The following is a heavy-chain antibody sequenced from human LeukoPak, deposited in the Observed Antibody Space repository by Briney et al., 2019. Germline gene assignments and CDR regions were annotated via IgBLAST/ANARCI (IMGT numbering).Heavy chain of an antibody. CDR1: GFTFSSYS. Sequence: KPGGSLRLSCAASGFTFSSYSMNWVRQAPGKGLEWVSSISSSSSYIYYADSVKGRFTISRDNAKNSLYLQMNSLRAEDTAVYYCARAGAYGDYFDYLGQGTLVTVSS. J-gene: IGHJ4*02. CDR2: ISSSSSYI. CDR3: ARAGAYGDYFDY. V-gene: IGHV3-21*01. D-gene: IGHD4-17*01.